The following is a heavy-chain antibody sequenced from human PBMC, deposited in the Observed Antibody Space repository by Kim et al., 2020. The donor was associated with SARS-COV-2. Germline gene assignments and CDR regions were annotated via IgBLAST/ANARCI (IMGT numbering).Heavy chain of an antibody. J-gene: IGHJ4*02. CDR2: ISAYNGNT. CDR1: GYTFTSYG. V-gene: IGHV1-18*01. CDR3: AREGFLGRWFGALDY. Sequence: ASVKVSCKASGYTFTSYGISWVRQAPGQGLEWMGWISAYNGNTNYAQKLQGRVTMTTDTSTSTAYMELRSLRSDDTAVYYCAREGFLGRWFGALDYWGQGTLVTVSS. D-gene: IGHD3-10*01.